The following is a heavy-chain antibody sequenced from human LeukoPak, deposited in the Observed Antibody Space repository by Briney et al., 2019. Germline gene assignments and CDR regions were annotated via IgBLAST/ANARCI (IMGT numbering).Heavy chain of an antibody. V-gene: IGHV3-30*18. CDR1: GFTFSSYE. CDR3: AKGGGIWGTAGY. J-gene: IGHJ4*02. CDR2: ISYDGSNK. D-gene: IGHD3-16*01. Sequence: PGGSLRLSCAASGFTFSSYEMNWVRQAPGKGLEWVAVISYDGSNKYYVDSVKGRFTTSRDNSKNTLYLQMNSLRAEDTAVYYCAKGGGIWGTAGYWGQGTLVTVSS.